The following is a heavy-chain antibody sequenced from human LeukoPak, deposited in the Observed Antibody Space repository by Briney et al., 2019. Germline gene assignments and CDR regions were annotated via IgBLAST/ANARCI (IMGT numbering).Heavy chain of an antibody. CDR2: TYYRSQWYN. CDR3: VRLVGNSWLDY. J-gene: IGHJ4*02. Sequence: SQTLSLTCAISGDDVSTNKATWNWSSQPPPEGLRWRGRTYYRSQWYNDYAVSVKSRITITPDTSTNQFSLHLNSVTPDDTAVYYCVRLVGNSWLDYWGQGTLVTVSS. CDR1: GDDVSTNKAT. V-gene: IGHV6-1*01. D-gene: IGHD6-13*01.